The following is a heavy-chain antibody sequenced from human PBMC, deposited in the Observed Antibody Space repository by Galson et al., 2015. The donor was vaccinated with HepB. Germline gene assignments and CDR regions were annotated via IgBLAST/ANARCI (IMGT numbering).Heavy chain of an antibody. Sequence: SLRLSCAASGFTFSSYSMHWVRQAPGKGPVWVSRINSHGSEKHYVDSVKGRFTISRDNAKNSLYLQMNGLRAEDTAVYYCAKDFGHYFWGQGALITVSP. CDR3: AKDFGHYF. J-gene: IGHJ4*02. CDR2: INSHGSEK. V-gene: IGHV3-74*01. D-gene: IGHD2/OR15-2a*01. CDR1: GFTFSSYS.